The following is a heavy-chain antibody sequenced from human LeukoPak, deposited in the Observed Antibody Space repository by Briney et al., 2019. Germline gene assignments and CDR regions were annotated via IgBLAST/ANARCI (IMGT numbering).Heavy chain of an antibody. D-gene: IGHD2-2*01. V-gene: IGHV3-66*01. CDR3: ARGSTSSPVVDP. J-gene: IGHJ5*02. CDR1: GFTVSSNY. Sequence: QTGGSLRLSCAASGFTVSSNYMSWVRQAPGKGLEWVSVIYSGGSTYYADSVKGRFTISRDNSKNTLYLQMNSLRAEDTAVYYCARGSTSSPVVDPWGQGTLVTVSS. CDR2: IYSGGST.